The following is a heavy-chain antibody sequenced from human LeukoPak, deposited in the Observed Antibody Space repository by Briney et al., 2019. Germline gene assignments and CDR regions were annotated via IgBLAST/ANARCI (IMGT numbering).Heavy chain of an antibody. CDR3: ARPHRAGWFDP. CDR1: GFTFSSYS. D-gene: IGHD6-13*01. CDR2: ISSSSSYI. V-gene: IGHV3-21*01. J-gene: IGHJ5*02. Sequence: GGSLRLSCAASGFTFSSYSMNWVRQAPGKGLEWVSSISSSSSYIYYADSVKGRFTISRDNAKNSLYLQMNSLRAEDTAVYYCARPHRAGWFDPWGQGTLVTVSS.